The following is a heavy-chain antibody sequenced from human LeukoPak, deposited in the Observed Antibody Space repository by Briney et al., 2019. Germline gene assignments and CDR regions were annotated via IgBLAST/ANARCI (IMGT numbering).Heavy chain of an antibody. V-gene: IGHV5-51*01. J-gene: IGHJ4*02. Sequence: GESLKISCKGSGYSSTSYWIAWVRQMPGKGLGWMGIIYLSDSDARYSPSFQGQVTMSADKSISTAYLQWSNLKASDTAIYYCAGSGGSGWDEGFDYWGQGTLVTVSS. CDR2: IYLSDSDA. CDR3: AGSGGSGWDEGFDY. D-gene: IGHD6-19*01. CDR1: GYSSTSYW.